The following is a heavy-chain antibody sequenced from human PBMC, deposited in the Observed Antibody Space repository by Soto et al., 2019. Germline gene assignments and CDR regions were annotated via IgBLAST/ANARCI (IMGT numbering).Heavy chain of an antibody. CDR1: GYTFTRYG. J-gene: IGHJ5*02. Sequence: QVQLVQSGAEVKKPGASVKVSCKASGYTFTRYGISWVRQAPGQGLEWMGWISAYNGNTNYAQKLQGRVTMTTDTSTSTAYMELRSLRSDDTAVYYCARDQVAALPASWFDPWGQGTLVTVSS. D-gene: IGHD2-15*01. V-gene: IGHV1-18*04. CDR3: ARDQVAALPASWFDP. CDR2: ISAYNGNT.